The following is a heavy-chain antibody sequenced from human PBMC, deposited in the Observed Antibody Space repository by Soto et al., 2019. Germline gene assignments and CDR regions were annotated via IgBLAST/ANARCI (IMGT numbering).Heavy chain of an antibody. CDR3: ARDHKPWLVYGLYFDL. Sequence: QGQLVHSGSEVKKPGSSVKVSCKASGGTFSSYAISWVRQAPGQGLEWRGGIIPIFGTANYAQKFQGRVTITAEESTSTAYMELSSLRSEDTAVYYCARDHKPWLVYGLYFDLWGRGTLVTVSS. V-gene: IGHV1-69*12. CDR1: GGTFSSYA. J-gene: IGHJ2*01. D-gene: IGHD6-19*01. CDR2: IIPIFGTA.